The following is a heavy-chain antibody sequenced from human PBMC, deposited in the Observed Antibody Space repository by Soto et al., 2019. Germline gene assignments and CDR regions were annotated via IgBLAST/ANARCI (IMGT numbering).Heavy chain of an antibody. CDR2: ISSSGTTI. CDR3: ARAFRIVLPLAITHYYYYYYMDV. Sequence: GGSLRLSCAASGFTFSDYYMSWIRQAPGKGLEWVSYISSSGTTINYADSVKGRFTISRDNAKNSLYLQMNSLRAEDTAVYYCARAFRIVLPLAITHYYYYYYMDVWGKGTTVTVSS. V-gene: IGHV3-11*01. CDR1: GFTFSDYY. J-gene: IGHJ6*03. D-gene: IGHD2-2*01.